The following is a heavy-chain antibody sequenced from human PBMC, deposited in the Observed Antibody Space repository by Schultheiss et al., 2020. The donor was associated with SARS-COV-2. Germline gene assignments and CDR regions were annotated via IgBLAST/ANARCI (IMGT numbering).Heavy chain of an antibody. J-gene: IGHJ4*02. D-gene: IGHD4-11*01. V-gene: IGHV3-73*01. CDR3: AKTSLQREPSDY. Sequence: GGSLRLSCAASGFTFSGSAMHWVRQASGKGLEWVGRIRSKANSYATAYAASVKGRFTISRDDSKNTAYLQMNSLRAEDTAVYYCAKTSLQREPSDYWGQGTLVTVSS. CDR2: IRSKANSYAT. CDR1: GFTFSGSA.